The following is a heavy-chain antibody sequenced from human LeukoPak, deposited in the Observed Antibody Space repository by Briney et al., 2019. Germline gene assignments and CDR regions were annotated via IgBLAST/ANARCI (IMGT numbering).Heavy chain of an antibody. CDR1: GFSFSDYA. V-gene: IGHV3-30-3*01. Sequence: PGRSLRLSCAASGFSFSDYALHWVRQAPGKGLEWVAVVSFDGSNYYCADSVKGRFTTSRDNSKNTLYLQMNSLRAEDTAVYFCARDESRRRRSDVDPGYFDYWGQGTLVTVSP. J-gene: IGHJ4*02. CDR2: VSFDGSNY. D-gene: IGHD3-10*01. CDR3: ARDESRRRRSDVDPGYFDY.